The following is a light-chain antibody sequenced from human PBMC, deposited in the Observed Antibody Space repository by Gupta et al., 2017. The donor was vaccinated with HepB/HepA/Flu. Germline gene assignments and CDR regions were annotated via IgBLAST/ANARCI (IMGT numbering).Light chain of an antibody. CDR1: QSISIW. CDR2: KAS. V-gene: IGKV1-5*03. Sequence: DIQMTQSPSTVTASVGDRVTITCRASQSISIWLAWYQQKPGKAPKLLISKASSLESGVPSRFSGSGSGTDYTLTISSLQPDDFATYYCQQYTGESRHSFGGGTKLEIK. J-gene: IGKJ4*01. CDR3: QQYTGESRHS.